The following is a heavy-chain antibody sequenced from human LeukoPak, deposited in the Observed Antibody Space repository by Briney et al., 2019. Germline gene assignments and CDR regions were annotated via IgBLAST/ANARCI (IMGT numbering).Heavy chain of an antibody. CDR1: GGTFSSYA. CDR3: ASLPCSSTSCYGMDV. D-gene: IGHD2-2*01. Sequence: SVKVSCKASGGTFSSYAISWVRQAPGQGLEWMGGIIPIFGTANYAQKFQGRVAITADESTSTAYMELSSLRSEDTAVCYCASLPCSSTSCYGMDVWGKGTTVTVSS. V-gene: IGHV1-69*13. CDR2: IIPIFGTA. J-gene: IGHJ6*04.